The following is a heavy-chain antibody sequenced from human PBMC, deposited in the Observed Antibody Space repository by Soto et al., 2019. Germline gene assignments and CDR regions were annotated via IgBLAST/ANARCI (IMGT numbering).Heavy chain of an antibody. CDR3: ASVTFGGIVLAH. D-gene: IGHD3-16*01. CDR2: IYFNGNT. CDR1: ADSFRKYY. J-gene: IGHJ4*02. V-gene: IGHV4-59*01. Sequence: PSETLALTFAVSADSFRKYYWTWIRQPPGKGLEWIGYIYFNGNTKYNPSLEGRLTISIDTSKKEFSLKLSSVTAADAAVYYCASVTFGGIVLAHWGQGTLVTVPS.